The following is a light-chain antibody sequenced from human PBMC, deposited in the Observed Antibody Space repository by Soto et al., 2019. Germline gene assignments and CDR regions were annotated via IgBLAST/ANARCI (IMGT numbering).Light chain of an antibody. CDR2: GAS. J-gene: IGKJ1*01. CDR3: QQYNNWPPWT. Sequence: IVMTQSPATLSVSPGERATLSCRASQSVSSNLAWYQQKPGQAPRLLIYGASTRATGIPERFSGSGSGTEFTLTISSLQSEDFALYYCQQYNNWPPWTFGQGTKVDIK. V-gene: IGKV3-15*01. CDR1: QSVSSN.